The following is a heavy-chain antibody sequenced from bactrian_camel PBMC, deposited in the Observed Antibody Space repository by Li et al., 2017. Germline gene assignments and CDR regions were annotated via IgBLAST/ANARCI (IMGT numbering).Heavy chain of an antibody. CDR2: IGSDGTT. CDR1: GYTDSGHC. D-gene: IGHD1*01. CDR3: ARFRLVSTSNQFFDY. J-gene: IGHJ4*01. Sequence: HVQLVESGGGSVQAGGSLRLSCAASGYTDSGHCMGWFRQAPGKQREKVATIGSDGTTHYPESVKGRFTISRDNAQNTLYLQMNTLEPEDTATYYCARFRLVSTSNQFFDYWGQGTQVTVS. V-gene: IGHV3S53*01.